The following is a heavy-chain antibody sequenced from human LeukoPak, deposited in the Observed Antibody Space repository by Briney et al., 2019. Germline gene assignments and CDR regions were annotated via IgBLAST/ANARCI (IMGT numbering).Heavy chain of an antibody. D-gene: IGHD5-18*01. CDR1: GFTFSSYA. J-gene: IGHJ3*02. V-gene: IGHV3-23*01. Sequence: GGSLRLSCAASGFTFSSYAMSWVRQAPGKGLEWVSAISGSGGSTYYADSVKGRFTISRDNAKNSLYLQMNSLRAEDTAVYYCARPYSYGNAFHIWGRGTMVTVSS. CDR2: ISGSGGST. CDR3: ARPYSYGNAFHI.